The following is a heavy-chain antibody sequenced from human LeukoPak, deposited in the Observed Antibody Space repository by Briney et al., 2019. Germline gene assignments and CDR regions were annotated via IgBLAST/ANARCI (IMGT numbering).Heavy chain of an antibody. Sequence: SETLSLTCAVYVESFSAYYWNWLRQPPGKGLEWIGEINHSGSTNYNPSLKSRVTISIDTSKNQFSLRLRSVTAADTAVYFCARGRVSSSTWYSTYYYYFYMDVWGKGTTVTVSS. V-gene: IGHV4-34*01. CDR2: INHSGST. D-gene: IGHD1-1*01. J-gene: IGHJ6*03. CDR3: ARGRVSSSTWYSTYYYYFYMDV. CDR1: VESFSAYY.